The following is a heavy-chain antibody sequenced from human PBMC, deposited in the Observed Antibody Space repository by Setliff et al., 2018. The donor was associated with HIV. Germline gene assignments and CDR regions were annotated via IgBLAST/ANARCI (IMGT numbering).Heavy chain of an antibody. CDR1: GYTFSSYS. Sequence: ASVMVSCKASGYTFSSYSLHWVRQGPGQGLEWMGIITPSGGSRRYAQKFQGRLTMTRDMSTSTVHMDLSSLRPEDTAVYYCARDVDVYDILTGYHFDYWGQGTLVTVCS. CDR3: ARDVDVYDILTGYHFDY. V-gene: IGHV1-46*01. CDR2: ITPSGGSR. J-gene: IGHJ4*02. D-gene: IGHD3-9*01.